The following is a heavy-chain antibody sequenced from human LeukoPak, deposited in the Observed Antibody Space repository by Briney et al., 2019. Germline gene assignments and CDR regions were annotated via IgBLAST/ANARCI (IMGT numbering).Heavy chain of an antibody. D-gene: IGHD1-26*01. Sequence: GGSLRLSCAASGFTFSNYNMNWVRQAPGKGLEWVSYISSSSSRNTIYYADSVKGRFTISRDNAKNSLYLQMNSLRAEDTAVYYCATESGTYSGTCFDYWGQGTLVTVSS. CDR1: GFTFSNYN. CDR2: ISSSSSRNTI. CDR3: ATESGTYSGTCFDY. J-gene: IGHJ4*02. V-gene: IGHV3-48*01.